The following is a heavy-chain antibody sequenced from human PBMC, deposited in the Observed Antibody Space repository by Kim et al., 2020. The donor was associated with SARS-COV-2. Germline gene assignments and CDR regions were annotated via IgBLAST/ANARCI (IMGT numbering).Heavy chain of an antibody. J-gene: IGHJ4*02. D-gene: IGHD1-26*01. CDR2: ISGSGGST. CDR3: AKDVHEIVGATSD. Sequence: GGSLRLSCAASGFTFSSNAMSWVRQAPGKGLEWVSTISGSGGSTYYADSVKGRFTISRDNSKNTLYLQMNSLRAEDTAVYYCAKDVHEIVGATSDWGQGTLVTVSS. CDR1: GFTFSSNA. V-gene: IGHV3-23*01.